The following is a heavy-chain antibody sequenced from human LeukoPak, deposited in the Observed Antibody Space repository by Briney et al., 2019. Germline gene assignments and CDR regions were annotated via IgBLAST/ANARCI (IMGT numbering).Heavy chain of an antibody. Sequence: GGSLRLSCAASAFTVSSYEMNWVRQAPGKGLEWVSYISSSGSTIYYADSVKGRFTISRDNAKNSLYLQMNSLRAEDTAVYYCASEGGYYYDSSGYLDYWGHGTLVTVSS. V-gene: IGHV3-48*03. J-gene: IGHJ4*01. D-gene: IGHD3-22*01. CDR2: ISSSGSTI. CDR1: AFTVSSYE. CDR3: ASEGGYYYDSSGYLDY.